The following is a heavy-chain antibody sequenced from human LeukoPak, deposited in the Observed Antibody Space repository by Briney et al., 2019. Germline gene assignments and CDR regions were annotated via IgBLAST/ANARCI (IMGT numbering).Heavy chain of an antibody. V-gene: IGHV4-39*07. Sequence: PSETLSLTCTASGDSISSSSYYWGWIRQPPGKGLEWMGSIFYSGSTYYNPSLKSRVTISVDTSKNQFSPKLSSVTAADTAVYYCARDLSIAARRRDEDNNWFDPWGQGTLVTVSS. CDR1: GDSISSSSYY. J-gene: IGHJ5*02. D-gene: IGHD6-6*01. CDR3: ARDLSIAARRRDEDNNWFDP. CDR2: IFYSGST.